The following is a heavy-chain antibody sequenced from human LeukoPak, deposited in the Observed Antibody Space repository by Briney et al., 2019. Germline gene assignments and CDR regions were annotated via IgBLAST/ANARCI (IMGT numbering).Heavy chain of an antibody. D-gene: IGHD6-19*01. J-gene: IGHJ4*02. CDR3: AREGISVAAYFDY. CDR2: ISSSSSYI. CDR1: GFPFSSYS. Sequence: GGSLRLSCAASGFPFSSYSMNWVRQAPGKGLEWVSSISSSSSYIYYADSVKGRFTISRDNAKNSLYLQMNSLRAEDTAVYYCAREGISVAAYFDYWGQGTLVTVSS. V-gene: IGHV3-21*01.